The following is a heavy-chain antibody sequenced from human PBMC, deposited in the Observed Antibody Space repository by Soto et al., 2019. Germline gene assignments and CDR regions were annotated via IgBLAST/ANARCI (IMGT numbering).Heavy chain of an antibody. J-gene: IGHJ4*02. Sequence: ASVKVSCKASGYTFTSYGISCVRQAPGQGLEWMGWISAYNGNTNYAQKLQGRVTMTTDTSTSTAYMELRSLRSDDTAVYYCARVSSGWLTYYYDSSGSGPIDYWGQGTLVTVSS. V-gene: IGHV1-18*01. CDR3: ARVSSGWLTYYYDSSGSGPIDY. CDR1: GYTFTSYG. D-gene: IGHD3-22*01. CDR2: ISAYNGNT.